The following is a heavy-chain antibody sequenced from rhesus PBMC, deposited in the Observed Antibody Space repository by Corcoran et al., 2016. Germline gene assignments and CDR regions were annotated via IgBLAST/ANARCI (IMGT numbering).Heavy chain of an antibody. Sequence: QVQLQESGPGLVKPSETLSLTCGVSGDSFNNNWWCWIRPPPGKGLEWIGETYGNTGPTNRNPSLKSRITISKDASKNQFSLKLTSVTDADTAVYYCARLRGDYRWLFDYWGPGVLVTVSS. D-gene: IGHD1-44*01. CDR1: GDSFNNNW. J-gene: IGHJ4*01. CDR3: ARLRGDYRWLFDY. CDR2: TYGNTGPT. V-gene: IGHV4-80*01.